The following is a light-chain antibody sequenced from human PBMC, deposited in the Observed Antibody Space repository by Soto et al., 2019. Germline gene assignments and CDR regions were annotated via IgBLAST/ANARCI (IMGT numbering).Light chain of an antibody. CDR2: KAS. J-gene: IGKJ1*01. Sequence: DIQMTQSPSTLSASVGDRVSITCRASQSINSWLAWYQQKPGKAPKLLIYKASGLESGVPSRFSGSGSGTEFTLTISSLQPDDFATYYCQQYNSYSWMFGQGTKVEIK. CDR3: QQYNSYSWM. V-gene: IGKV1-5*03. CDR1: QSINSW.